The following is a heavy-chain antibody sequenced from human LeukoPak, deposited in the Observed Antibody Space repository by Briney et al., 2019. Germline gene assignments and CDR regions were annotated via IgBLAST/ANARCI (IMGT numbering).Heavy chain of an antibody. V-gene: IGHV4-38-2*02. D-gene: IGHD3-22*01. J-gene: IGHJ4*02. CDR1: GYSISSGYY. CDR3: ARATKAMIVVAVFDY. CDR2: IYHSGST. Sequence: SETLSLTCTVSGYSISSGYYWGWIRQPPGKGLEWIGSIYHSGSTYYNPSLKSRVTISVDTSKNQFSLKLSSVTAADTAVYYCARATKAMIVVAVFDYWGQGTLVTVSS.